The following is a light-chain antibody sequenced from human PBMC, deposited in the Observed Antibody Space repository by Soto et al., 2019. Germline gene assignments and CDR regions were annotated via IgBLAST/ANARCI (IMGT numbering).Light chain of an antibody. Sequence: IQMTQSPSTLSASVGDRVTITCRANQSINKWVAWFQQKSGRAPKLLIYDAATLQSGVPSRFSGTGSGEDFSLTISRLQPEDFATYYCQQYNIGYTFGQGTRLDIK. CDR3: QQYNIGYT. CDR1: QSINKW. V-gene: IGKV1-5*01. CDR2: DAA. J-gene: IGKJ2*01.